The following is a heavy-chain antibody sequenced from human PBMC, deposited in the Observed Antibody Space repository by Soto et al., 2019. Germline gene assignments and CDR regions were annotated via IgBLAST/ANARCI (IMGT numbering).Heavy chain of an antibody. CDR2: IIPILGIA. J-gene: IGHJ4*02. CDR3: ARGDYYGSSGYPKGSFDY. Sequence: QVQLVQSGAEVKKPGSSVKVSCKASGGTFSSYTISWVRQAPGQGLEWMGRIIPILGIANYAQKFQGRVTITADKYTSTAYLERSTRRSEDTAVYYCARGDYYGSSGYPKGSFDYWGQGTLVTVSS. D-gene: IGHD3-22*01. V-gene: IGHV1-69*02. CDR1: GGTFSSYT.